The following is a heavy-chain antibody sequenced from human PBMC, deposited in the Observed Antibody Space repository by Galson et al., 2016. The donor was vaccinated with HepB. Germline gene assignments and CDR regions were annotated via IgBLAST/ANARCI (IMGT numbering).Heavy chain of an antibody. Sequence: SLRLSCAASGFTLDNYAMHWVRQAPGKGLEWVSSISWNSGTIGYADSVKGRFTISRNNARNSLYLQMNSLRAEDTALYYCVKGLIVVVAATDAFEVWGQGTIVTASS. D-gene: IGHD2-21*02. J-gene: IGHJ3*01. CDR2: ISWNSGTI. CDR3: VKGLIVVVAATDAFEV. CDR1: GFTLDNYA. V-gene: IGHV3-9*01.